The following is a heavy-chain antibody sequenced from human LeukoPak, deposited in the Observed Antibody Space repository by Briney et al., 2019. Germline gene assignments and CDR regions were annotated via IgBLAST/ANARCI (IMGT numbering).Heavy chain of an antibody. D-gene: IGHD3-16*02. Sequence: GGSLRLSCVASGFTFNSYNMSWVRQAPGKGLEWVSSISSSSSYMYSADSVEGRFTISRDNAKNSLYLHMNSLRVEDTAVYYCVRDRALDYWGQGTLVTVSS. V-gene: IGHV3-21*01. CDR1: GFTFNSYN. CDR3: VRDRALDY. CDR2: ISSSSSYM. J-gene: IGHJ4*02.